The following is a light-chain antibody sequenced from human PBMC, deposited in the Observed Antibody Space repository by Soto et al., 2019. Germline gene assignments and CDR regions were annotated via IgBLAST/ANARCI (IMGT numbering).Light chain of an antibody. V-gene: IGLV2-23*02. CDR2: EVS. J-gene: IGLJ2*01. CDR3: CSYVGRSTFLI. Sequence: QSALTQPASVSESPGQSITISCTGTSSDVGSYNVVSWYQQHPGKAPKLMIYEVSKRPSGISNRFSGSKSGNTASLTISGLQAEDEADYYCCSYVGRSTFLIFGGGTKLTVL. CDR1: SSDVGSYNV.